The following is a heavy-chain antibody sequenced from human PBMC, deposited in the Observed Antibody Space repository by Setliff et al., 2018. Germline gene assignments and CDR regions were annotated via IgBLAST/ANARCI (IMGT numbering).Heavy chain of an antibody. Sequence: QPGGSVRLSCAASGFTFSRYAMHWVRQAPGKGLEWVAIISYDGSNKYYADSVKGRFTISRDNSKSTLYLQMNSLRAEDTAVYYCARVREANWNPWANWFDPWGQGTLVTVSS. CDR1: GFTFSRYA. J-gene: IGHJ5*02. D-gene: IGHD1-1*01. V-gene: IGHV3-30*04. CDR2: ISYDGSNK. CDR3: ARVREANWNPWANWFDP.